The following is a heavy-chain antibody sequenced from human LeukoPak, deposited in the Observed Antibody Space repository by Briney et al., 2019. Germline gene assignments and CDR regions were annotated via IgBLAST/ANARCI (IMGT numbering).Heavy chain of an antibody. CDR3: ARVLPAAASYYFDY. D-gene: IGHD2-2*01. CDR1: GGSISNYY. V-gene: IGHV4-59*01. J-gene: IGHJ4*02. Sequence: SETLSLTCTVSGGSISNYYWSWIRQPPGKGLEWIGYISYSGSTNYNSSLKSRVTISVDTSKNQFPLNLRSVTAADTAVYYCARVLPAAASYYFDYWGQGTLVTVSS. CDR2: ISYSGST.